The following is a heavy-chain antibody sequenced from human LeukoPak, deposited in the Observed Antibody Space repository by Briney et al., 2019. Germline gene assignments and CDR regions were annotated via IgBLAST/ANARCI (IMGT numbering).Heavy chain of an antibody. CDR2: INAGNGNT. V-gene: IGHV1-3*03. CDR3: ARGAALRSYYYYYMDV. CDR1: GYTFTSYA. D-gene: IGHD2-8*01. J-gene: IGHJ6*03. Sequence: ASVKVSCKASGYTFTSYAMHWVRQAPGQRLEWMGWINAGNGNTKYSQEFQGRVTITRDTSASTAYMELSSLRSEDMALYYCARGAALRSYYYYYMDVWGKGTTVTVSS.